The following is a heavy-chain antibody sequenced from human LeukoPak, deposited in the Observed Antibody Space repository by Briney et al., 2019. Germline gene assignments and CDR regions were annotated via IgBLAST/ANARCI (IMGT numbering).Heavy chain of an antibody. V-gene: IGHV3-64D*09. CDR2: ISNNGGSS. CDR1: GFTFSTYT. CDR3: VSTYYFDSSGYYPSDY. D-gene: IGHD3-22*01. J-gene: IGHJ4*02. Sequence: SGGSLRLSCSASGFTFSTYTMHWVRQAPGKGLEYVSGISNNGGSSYYADSVKGRFTISRDNSKNTLYLQMSTLRVEDTAVYYCVSTYYFDSSGYYPSDYWGQGTQVTVSS.